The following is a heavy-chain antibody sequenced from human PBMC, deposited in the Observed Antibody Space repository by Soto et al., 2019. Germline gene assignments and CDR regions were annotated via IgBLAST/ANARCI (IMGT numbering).Heavy chain of an antibody. D-gene: IGHD2-2*02. V-gene: IGHV4-30-4*01. J-gene: IGHJ5*02. CDR1: GGSISSGDYY. Sequence: SETLSLTCTVSGGSISSGDYYWSWIRQPPGKGLEWIGYIYYSGSTYYNPSLKSRVTISVDTSKNQFSLKLSSVTAADTAVYYCARTSIVVVPAAIMGWFDPWGQGTLVTVSS. CDR2: IYYSGST. CDR3: ARTSIVVVPAAIMGWFDP.